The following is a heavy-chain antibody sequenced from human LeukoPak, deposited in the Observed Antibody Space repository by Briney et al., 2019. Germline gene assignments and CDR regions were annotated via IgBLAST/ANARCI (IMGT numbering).Heavy chain of an antibody. CDR3: ARDPGITGTTAPAYYFDY. Sequence: PGGSLRLSCAASGFTFSSYWMSWVRQAPGKGLEWVANIKQDGSEKYYVDSVKGRFTISRDNAKNSLYLQMNSLRAEDTAVYYCARDPGITGTTAPAYYFDYWGQGTLVTVSP. V-gene: IGHV3-7*01. CDR1: GFTFSSYW. J-gene: IGHJ4*02. D-gene: IGHD1-7*01. CDR2: IKQDGSEK.